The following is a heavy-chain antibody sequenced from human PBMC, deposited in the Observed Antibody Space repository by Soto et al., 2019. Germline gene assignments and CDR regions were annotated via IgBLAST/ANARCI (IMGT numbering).Heavy chain of an antibody. Sequence: GGSLRLSCADSGFTFTSYGMSWVRQAPGKGLEWVSAIGGSGGTTYYADSVKGRFTISRDTSKNTLYLQMNSLRGEDTAVYYCAKDGIAVTGPGTNAFDTWGQGTMVTVSS. CDR1: GFTFTSYG. J-gene: IGHJ3*02. CDR3: AKDGIAVTGPGTNAFDT. CDR2: IGGSGGTT. D-gene: IGHD6-19*01. V-gene: IGHV3-23*01.